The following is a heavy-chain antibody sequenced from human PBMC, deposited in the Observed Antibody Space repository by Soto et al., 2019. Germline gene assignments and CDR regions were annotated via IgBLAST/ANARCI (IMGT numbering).Heavy chain of an antibody. CDR2: IYPGDSRT. CDR3: VRDLAYSGNSDWFDP. CDR1: GYSFTSYW. D-gene: IGHD1-26*01. V-gene: IGHV5-51*01. Sequence: EVQLVQSGAEVKKPGESLKISCKGSGYSFTSYWIAWVRQMPGRGLEWMGIIYPGDSRTRYSPSFEGQVTISADKSISPAYLQWSSLKASETAMYYCVRDLAYSGNSDWFDPWGQGTLVTVSS. J-gene: IGHJ5*02.